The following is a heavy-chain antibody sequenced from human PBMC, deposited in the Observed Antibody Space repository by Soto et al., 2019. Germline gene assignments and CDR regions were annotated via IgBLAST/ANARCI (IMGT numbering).Heavy chain of an antibody. D-gene: IGHD6-6*01. V-gene: IGHV2-5*02. CDR1: GFSHSTSGVG. Sequence: QITLKESGTTLVKPTQTLTLTCTFSGFSHSTSGVGVGCIRQPPGKAMEWLALIYWDDDKRYSPSLKSRLTITKDTSKTQVVLTMTNIDPVDTATYYCAHSIAARPVDYWGQGTLVTVSS. J-gene: IGHJ4*02. CDR2: IYWDDDK. CDR3: AHSIAARPVDY.